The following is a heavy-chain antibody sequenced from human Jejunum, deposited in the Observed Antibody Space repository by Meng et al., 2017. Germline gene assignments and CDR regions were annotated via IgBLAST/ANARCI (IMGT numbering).Heavy chain of an antibody. J-gene: IGHJ4*02. V-gene: IGHV4-31*03. CDR2: IYYTWSA. CDR1: GDSISSGGHY. CDR3: AREGQLMLGLVDY. D-gene: IGHD2-2*01. Sequence: QVQLQESGPGLVTPSQTLYLTCTVSGDSISSGGHYWSWIRQHPGKGLEWIGYIYYTWSAYYNPSLESRVTLSVYTSNNQFSLRLNSVTAADTAVYYCAREGQLMLGLVDYWGQGTLVTVSS.